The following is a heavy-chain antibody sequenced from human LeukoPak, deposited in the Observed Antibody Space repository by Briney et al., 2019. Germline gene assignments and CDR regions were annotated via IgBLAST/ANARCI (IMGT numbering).Heavy chain of an antibody. D-gene: IGHD3-3*01. CDR1: GYSFTSYW. CDR2: IYPGDSGT. V-gene: IGHV5-51*01. CDR3: ASLTYYDFWSGQGGYFDY. J-gene: IGHJ4*02. Sequence: GESLKISCKGSGYSFTSYWIGWVRQMPGKGLEWMGIIYPGDSGTRHSPSFQGQVTISADKSISTAYLQWSSLKASDTAMYYCASLTYYDFWSGQGGYFDYWGQGTLVTVSS.